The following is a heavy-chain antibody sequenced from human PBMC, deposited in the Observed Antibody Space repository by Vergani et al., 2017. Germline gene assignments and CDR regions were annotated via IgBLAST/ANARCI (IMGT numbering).Heavy chain of an antibody. CDR3: ARGDGSSSGSAAYGMDV. CDR1: GGSFSGYY. CDR2: INHSGST. V-gene: IGHV4-34*01. Sequence: QVQLQQWGAGLLKPSATLSLTCAVYGGSFSGYYWSWIRQPPGKGLEWIGEINHSGSTNYNPSLKSRVTISVDTSKNQFSLKLSSVTAAATAVYYCARGDGSSSGSAAYGMDVWGQGTTVTVSS. J-gene: IGHJ6*02. D-gene: IGHD6-6*01.